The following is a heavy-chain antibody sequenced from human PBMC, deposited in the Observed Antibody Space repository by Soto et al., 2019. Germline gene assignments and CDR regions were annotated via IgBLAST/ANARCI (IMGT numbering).Heavy chain of an antibody. Sequence: QVQLVQSGAEVKKPGASVKVSCKASGYTFTSYAMHWVRQAPGQRLEWMGWINAGNGNTKYSQKFQGRVTITRDTSASTAYMELSSLRSEDTAVYYSARVGVELRYYYYMDVWGKGTTVTVSS. J-gene: IGHJ6*03. V-gene: IGHV1-3*01. CDR2: INAGNGNT. D-gene: IGHD1-7*01. CDR3: ARVGVELRYYYYMDV. CDR1: GYTFTSYA.